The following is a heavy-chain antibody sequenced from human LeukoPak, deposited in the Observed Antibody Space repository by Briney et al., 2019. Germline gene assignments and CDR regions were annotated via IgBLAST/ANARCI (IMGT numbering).Heavy chain of an antibody. D-gene: IGHD3-3*01. V-gene: IGHV1-69*05. CDR3: ARGLGSPPFWYYYYYMDV. CDR1: GGTFSSYA. J-gene: IGHJ6*03. CDR2: IIPIFGTA. Sequence: GASVKVSCKASGGTFSSYAISWVRQAPGQGLEWMGGIIPIFGTANYAQKFQGRVTITTDESTSTAYMELSSLRSEDTAVYYCARGLGSPPFWYYYYYMDVWGKGTTVTVSS.